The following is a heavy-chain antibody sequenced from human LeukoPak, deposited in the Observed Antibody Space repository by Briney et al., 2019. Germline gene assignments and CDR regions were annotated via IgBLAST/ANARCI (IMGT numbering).Heavy chain of an antibody. V-gene: IGHV3-64*01. CDR2: ISSNGGST. D-gene: IGHD2-15*01. Sequence: GGSLRLSCAASGFTFSTYAMHWVRQAPGKGLEYVSAISSNGGSTYYANSVKGRFSISRDNSKNTLYLQLGSLRAEDVAVYYCARPVVVAANIDYWGQGTLVTVSS. CDR3: ARPVVVAANIDY. CDR1: GFTFSTYA. J-gene: IGHJ4*02.